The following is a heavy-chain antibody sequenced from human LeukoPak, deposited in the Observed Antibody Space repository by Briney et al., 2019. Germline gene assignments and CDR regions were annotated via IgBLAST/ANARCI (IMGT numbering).Heavy chain of an antibody. V-gene: IGHV1-46*01. Sequence: ASVSVSRKASGYTFTSYYMYWVRQAPGQGLEWMGIINSSGGNTSYAQNFQGRVTMTRDTSARIVYMELRSLRSEDTAVYYCARENTYGYSYGMDVWGQGTTVTVSS. CDR3: ARENTYGYSYGMDV. CDR1: GYTFTSYY. CDR2: INSSGGNT. J-gene: IGHJ6*02. D-gene: IGHD3-22*01.